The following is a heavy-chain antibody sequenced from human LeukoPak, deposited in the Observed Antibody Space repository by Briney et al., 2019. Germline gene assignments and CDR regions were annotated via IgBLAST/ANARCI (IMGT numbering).Heavy chain of an antibody. J-gene: IGHJ4*02. V-gene: IGHV4-30-4*01. D-gene: IGHD3-10*01. CDR3: ARIMVRGVISPPRRPNKLSDY. CDR1: GGSISSGDYY. CDR2: IYYSGST. Sequence: PSETLSLTCTVSGGSISSGDYYWSWIRQPPGKGLEWIGYIYYSGSTYYNPSLKSRVTISVDTSKNQFSLKLSSVTAADTAVYYCARIMVRGVISPPRRPNKLSDYWGQGTLVTVSS.